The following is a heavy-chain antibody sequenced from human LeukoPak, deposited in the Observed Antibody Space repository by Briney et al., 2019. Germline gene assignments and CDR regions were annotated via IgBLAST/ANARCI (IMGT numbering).Heavy chain of an antibody. D-gene: IGHD5-18*01. CDR1: GFTFSSYS. J-gene: IGHJ5*01. CDR2: ISSSSSYI. V-gene: IGHV3-21*01. Sequence: PGGSLRLSCAASGFTFSSYSMNWVRQAPGKGLEWVSSISSSSSYIYYADSVKGRFTISRDNAKNSLYLQMNSLRAEDTAVYYCARGDDTAMVSGGYNWFDSWGQGTLVTVSS. CDR3: ARGDDTAMVSGGYNWFDS.